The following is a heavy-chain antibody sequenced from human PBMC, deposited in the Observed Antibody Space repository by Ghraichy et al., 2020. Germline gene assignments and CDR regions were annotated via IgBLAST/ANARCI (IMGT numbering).Heavy chain of an antibody. J-gene: IGHJ4*02. CDR1: RFTFSNSW. D-gene: IGHD3-16*01. V-gene: IGHV3-7*03. Sequence: GGSLRLSCVASRFTFSNSWMNWVRQAPGKGLEWVASMNPDGIEIYYVDSVRGRFTISRDNAKNSLYLQMNSLRAEDTAMYYCARDVWWSAFDYWGQGTLVTVSS. CDR3: ARDVWWSAFDY. CDR2: MNPDGIEI.